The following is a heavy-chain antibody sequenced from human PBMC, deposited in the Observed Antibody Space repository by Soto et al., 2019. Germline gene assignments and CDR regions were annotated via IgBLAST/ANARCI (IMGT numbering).Heavy chain of an antibody. J-gene: IGHJ4*02. CDR2: IIPIFGTA. CDR1: GGTFSSYA. D-gene: IGHD4-17*01. V-gene: IGHV1-69*13. CDR3: ARALLDYGGKFDY. Sequence: AASVKVSCKASGGTFSSYAISWVRQAPGQGLEWMGGIIPIFGTANYAQKFQGRVTITADESTSTAYMELSSLRSEDTAVYYCARALLDYGGKFDYWGQGTLVTVSS.